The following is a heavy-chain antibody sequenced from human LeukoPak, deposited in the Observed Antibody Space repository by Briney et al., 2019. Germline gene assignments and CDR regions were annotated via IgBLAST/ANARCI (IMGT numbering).Heavy chain of an antibody. J-gene: IGHJ6*04. CDR2: VNHSGRGGFYYSQNT. CDR3: ARGLRSGGSCCMDV. V-gene: IGHV4-34*01. Sequence: PSETLSLTCAVYGGSFSGYYWSWIRQPPGKGLEWIGEVNHSGRGGFYYSQNTNYNPSLESRVTISVDTSKNQFFLKVTSVTAADTAVYYCARGLRSGGSCCMDVWGKGTPVTVSS. D-gene: IGHD2-15*01. CDR1: GGSFSGYY.